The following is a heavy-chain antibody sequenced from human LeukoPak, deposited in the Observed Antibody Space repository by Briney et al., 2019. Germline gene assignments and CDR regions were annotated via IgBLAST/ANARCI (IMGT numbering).Heavy chain of an antibody. V-gene: IGHV7-4-1*02. Sequence: ASVKVSCKASGYTFTSYAMNWVRQAPGQGLEWMGWINTNTGNPTYAQGFTGRFVFSLDTSVSTAYLQISSLKAEDTAEYYCATGYSSGWLSDSYGMDVWGQGTTVTVSS. CDR3: ATGYSSGWLSDSYGMDV. CDR2: INTNTGNP. CDR1: GYTFTSYA. D-gene: IGHD6-19*01. J-gene: IGHJ6*02.